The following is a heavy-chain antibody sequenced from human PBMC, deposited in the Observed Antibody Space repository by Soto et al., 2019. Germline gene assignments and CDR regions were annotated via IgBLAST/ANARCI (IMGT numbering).Heavy chain of an antibody. CDR2: IIPFFGKS. Sequence: QGQLVQSGAEVKKPGSSVKVSCEAYGGTFSSYPINWVRQAPGQGLEWMGGIIPFFGKSNYAQKLQGRVTITADAYPSTAYMELRSLRSDDTAVYYCARVGHITNYGMAVWGQGTKVTVSS. CDR3: ARVGHITNYGMAV. CDR1: GGTFSSYP. J-gene: IGHJ6*01. V-gene: IGHV1-69*01. D-gene: IGHD1-26*01.